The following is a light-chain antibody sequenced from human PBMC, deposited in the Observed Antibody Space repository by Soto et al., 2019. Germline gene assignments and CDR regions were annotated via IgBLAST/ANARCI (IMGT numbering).Light chain of an antibody. J-gene: IGLJ1*01. Sequence: QSVLTQPPSVSGATEQTVTISCSGSSSNIGAGFDVHWYQQVPGTAPKLVLYSNTARPSGVPDRFSGSRSGSSGSLAITGLQPEDEANYYCQSYDSGVTGSVFGTGTTVTVL. CDR2: SNT. V-gene: IGLV1-40*01. CDR3: QSYDSGVTGSV. CDR1: SSNIGAGFD.